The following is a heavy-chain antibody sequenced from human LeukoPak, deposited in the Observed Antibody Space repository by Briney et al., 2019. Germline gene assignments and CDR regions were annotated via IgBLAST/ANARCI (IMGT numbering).Heavy chain of an antibody. Sequence: SGTLSLTCAVSGDSIGSSNWWSWVRQPPGKGVEWIGEIYHSGSTNYNPSLKSRVTISVDTSKNQFSLKLSSVTAADTAVYYCAREWFGEFDYWGQGTLVTVSS. CDR1: GDSIGSSNW. V-gene: IGHV4-4*02. CDR2: IYHSGST. J-gene: IGHJ4*02. CDR3: AREWFGEFDY. D-gene: IGHD3-10*01.